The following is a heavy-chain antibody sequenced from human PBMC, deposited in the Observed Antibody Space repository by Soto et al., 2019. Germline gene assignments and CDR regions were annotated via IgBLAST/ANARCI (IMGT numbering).Heavy chain of an antibody. CDR1: GFTFSSYG. D-gene: IGHD3-9*01. CDR2: IWYDGSNK. CDR3: ARGIERYFDWLLDDAFDI. Sequence: QVQLVESGGGVVQPGRSLRLSCAASGFTFSSYGMHWVRQAPGKGLEWVAVIWYDGSNKYYADSVKGRFTISRDNSKNTLYLQMNSLRAEDTAVYYCARGIERYFDWLLDDAFDIWGQGTMVTVSS. V-gene: IGHV3-33*01. J-gene: IGHJ3*02.